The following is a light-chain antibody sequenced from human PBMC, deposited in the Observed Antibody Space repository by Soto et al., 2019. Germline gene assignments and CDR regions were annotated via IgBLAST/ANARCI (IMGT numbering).Light chain of an antibody. CDR3: SSYTFSTLV. V-gene: IGLV2-14*01. CDR2: EVS. J-gene: IGLJ1*01. CDR1: SRDVGGYNY. Sequence: QSALTQPASVSGSPGQSITISCSGTSRDVGGYNYVSWHQQHPGKAPKVIITEVSNRPPGVSNRFSGSKSGNTASLTISGLQTEDEADYYCSSYTFSTLVFATGTKVTVL.